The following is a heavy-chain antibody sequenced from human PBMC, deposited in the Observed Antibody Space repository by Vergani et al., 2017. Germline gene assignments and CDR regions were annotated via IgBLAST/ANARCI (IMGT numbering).Heavy chain of an antibody. V-gene: IGHV1-18*01. J-gene: IGHJ6*03. Sequence: QVQLVQSGAEVKKPGASVKVSCKASGYTFSTYGISWVRQAPGQGLEWMGWISAYNGNTNYPEKFQGRLTMTTDTSTRTAYMELRSLRSDDTAVYYCARDLAFSTGRLDYYYYMDVWGKGTTVTVSS. CDR1: GYTFSTYG. CDR3: ARDLAFSTGRLDYYYYMDV. D-gene: IGHD2-8*02. CDR2: ISAYNGNT.